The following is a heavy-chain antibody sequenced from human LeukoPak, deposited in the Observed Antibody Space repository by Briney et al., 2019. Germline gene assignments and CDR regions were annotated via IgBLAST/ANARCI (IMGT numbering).Heavy chain of an antibody. J-gene: IGHJ4*02. D-gene: IGHD5-24*01. Sequence: GGSLRLSCAASGFTFSNAWMSWVRQAPGKGLEWVGRIKSKTDSGTTDYAAPVKGRFTISRDDSKNTLYLQMNSLKTEDTAVYYCTTDGVEMATIVDYWGQGTLVTVSS. CDR3: TTDGVEMATIVDY. CDR2: IKSKTDSGTT. CDR1: GFTFSNAW. V-gene: IGHV3-15*01.